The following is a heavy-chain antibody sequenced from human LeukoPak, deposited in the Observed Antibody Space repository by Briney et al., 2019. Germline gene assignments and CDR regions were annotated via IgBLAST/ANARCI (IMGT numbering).Heavy chain of an antibody. D-gene: IGHD2-21*02. Sequence: ASVKVSCKASGYTFTSYDINWVRQATGQGLEWMGWMNPNSGSTGYAQKFQGRVTMTRNTSISTAYMELSSLRSEDTAVYYCARGRTNSYFDRYYYFDYWGQGTLVTVSS. CDR3: ARGRTNSYFDRYYYFDY. CDR2: MNPNSGST. J-gene: IGHJ4*02. CDR1: GYTFTSYD. V-gene: IGHV1-8*01.